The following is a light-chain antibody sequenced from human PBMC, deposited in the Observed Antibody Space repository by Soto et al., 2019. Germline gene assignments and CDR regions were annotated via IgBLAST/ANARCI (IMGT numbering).Light chain of an antibody. CDR2: AVS. Sequence: QSALTQPPSASGSPGQSVTISCTGTSSDVGGYNYVSWYQQHPGKAPKLMIYAVSKRPSGVPDRFSGSKSGNTASLTVSGLQAEDEGNYYCSSYASSNNYVVRPGTKLPVL. CDR3: SSYASSNNYV. CDR1: SSDVGGYNY. J-gene: IGLJ1*01. V-gene: IGLV2-8*01.